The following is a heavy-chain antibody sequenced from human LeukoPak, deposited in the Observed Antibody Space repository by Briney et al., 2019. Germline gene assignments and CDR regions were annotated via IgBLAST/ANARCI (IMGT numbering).Heavy chain of an antibody. CDR3: AKGVLTVTLTLLDY. V-gene: IGHV3-23*01. D-gene: IGHD4-17*01. CDR1: GFTFSSYA. Sequence: GGSLRLSCAASGFTFSSYAMSWVRQAPGKGLEWVSAISGSGGSTYYADSVKGRFTISRDNSKNTLYLQMNSLRAEDTAVYFCAKGVLTVTLTLLDYWGQGTLVTVSS. CDR2: ISGSGGST. J-gene: IGHJ4*02.